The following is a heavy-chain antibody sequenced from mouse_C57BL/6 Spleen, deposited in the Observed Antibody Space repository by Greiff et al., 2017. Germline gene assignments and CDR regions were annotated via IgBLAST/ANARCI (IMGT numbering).Heavy chain of an antibody. CDR1: GFTFSSYT. J-gene: IGHJ4*01. V-gene: IGHV5-9*01. Sequence: EVQGVESGGGLVKPGGSLKLSCAASGFTFSSYTMSWVRQTPEKRLEWVATISGGGGNTYYPDSVKGRFTISRDNAKNTLYLQMSSLRSEDTALYYCAETDLRYSLYYAMDCWGQGTSVTVSS. D-gene: IGHD1-1*01. CDR3: AETDLRYSLYYAMDC. CDR2: ISGGGGNT.